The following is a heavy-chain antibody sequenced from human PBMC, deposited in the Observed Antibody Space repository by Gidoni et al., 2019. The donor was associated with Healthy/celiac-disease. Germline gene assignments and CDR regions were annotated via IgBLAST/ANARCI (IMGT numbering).Heavy chain of an antibody. V-gene: IGHV3-11*05. Sequence: LEWVSYISSSSSYTNYADSVKGRFTISRDNAKNSLYLQMNSLRAEDTAVYYCARAKKAYCGGDCYYTGSDYFDYWGQGTLVTVSS. CDR3: ARAKKAYCGGDCYYTGSDYFDY. D-gene: IGHD2-21*02. J-gene: IGHJ4*02. CDR2: ISSSSSYT.